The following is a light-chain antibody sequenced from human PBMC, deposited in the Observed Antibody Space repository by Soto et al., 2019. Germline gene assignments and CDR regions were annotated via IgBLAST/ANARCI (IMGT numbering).Light chain of an antibody. CDR3: QQLNSYPIT. Sequence: DIQLTQSPSFLSASVGDRVTITCRASQGLSSDLAWYQQKPGKAPKLLIYAASTLQSGVPSRFSGSGSGTEFTLTISSLQPEDFATYYCQQLNSYPITFGPGTRLEIK. J-gene: IGKJ5*01. CDR2: AAS. CDR1: QGLSSD. V-gene: IGKV1-9*01.